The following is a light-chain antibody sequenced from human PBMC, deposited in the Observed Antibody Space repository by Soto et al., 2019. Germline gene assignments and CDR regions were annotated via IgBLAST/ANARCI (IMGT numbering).Light chain of an antibody. J-gene: IGLJ1*01. Sequence: QSVLTQPASVSGSPGKSITISCTGTNSEIGFYNYVSWYQQHPGEAPKLIIYEVAKRPSGVSSRFSGSKSGNTASLTISGLQAEDEADYHCSSYTSSSPLYVFXTGNKVTVL. CDR1: NSEIGFYNY. V-gene: IGLV2-14*01. CDR2: EVA. CDR3: SSYTSSSPLYV.